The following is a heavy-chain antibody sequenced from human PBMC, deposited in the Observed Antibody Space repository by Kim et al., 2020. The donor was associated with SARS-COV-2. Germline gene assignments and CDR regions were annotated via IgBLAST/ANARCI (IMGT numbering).Heavy chain of an antibody. CDR1: GGSISSSSYY. CDR2: IYYSGST. Sequence: SETLSLTCTVSGGSISSSSYYWGWIRQPPGKGLEWIGSIYYSGSTYYNPSLKSRVTISVDTSKNQFSLKLSSVAAADTAVYYCARGHIVATMEYGEWFDPWGQGTLVTVSS. D-gene: IGHD5-12*01. V-gene: IGHV4-39*07. CDR3: ARGHIVATMEYGEWFDP. J-gene: IGHJ5*02.